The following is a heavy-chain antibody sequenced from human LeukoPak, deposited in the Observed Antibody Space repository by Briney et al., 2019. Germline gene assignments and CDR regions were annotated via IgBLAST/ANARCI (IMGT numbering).Heavy chain of an antibody. CDR2: ISSSSSYI. V-gene: IGHV3-21*01. CDR3: ARAPSYSSGWS. CDR1: GFTFSSYS. D-gene: IGHD6-19*01. J-gene: IGHJ4*02. Sequence: GGSLRLSCAASGFTFSSYSMNWVRQAPGKGLEWVSSISSSSSYICYADSVKGRFTISRDNAKNSLYLQMNSLRAEDTAVYYCARAPSYSSGWSWGQGTLVTVSS.